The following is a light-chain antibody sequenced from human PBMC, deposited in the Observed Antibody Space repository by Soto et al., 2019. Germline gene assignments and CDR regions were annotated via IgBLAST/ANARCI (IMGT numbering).Light chain of an antibody. J-gene: IGLJ2*01. Sequence: SYELTQPPSVSVIPGQTARITCGGNNIGSKGVHWYQQKPGQAPVLVVYDDSDRPSGIPERFSGSNSGNTATLTINRVEAGDEADFFCQVWDDSGDHVVFGGGTKLTVL. CDR2: DDS. CDR1: NIGSKG. CDR3: QVWDDSGDHVV. V-gene: IGLV3-21*02.